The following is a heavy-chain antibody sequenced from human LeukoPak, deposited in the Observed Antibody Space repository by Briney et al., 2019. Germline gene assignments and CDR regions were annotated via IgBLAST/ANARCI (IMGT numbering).Heavy chain of an antibody. CDR3: AKDSSGWYKDFDY. CDR2: ISWNSGSI. D-gene: IGHD6-19*01. V-gene: IGHV3-9*01. CDR1: GFTFDDYA. J-gene: IGHJ4*02. Sequence: GGSVRLSCAASGFTFDDYAMPWVRQPPGKGLEWVSGISWNSGSIGYADSVKGRFTISRDNAKNSLYLQMNSLRAEDTALYYCAKDSSGWYKDFDYWGQGTLVTVSS.